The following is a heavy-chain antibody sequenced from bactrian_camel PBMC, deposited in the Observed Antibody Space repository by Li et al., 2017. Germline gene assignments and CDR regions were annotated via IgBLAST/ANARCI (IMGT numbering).Heavy chain of an antibody. V-gene: IGHV3S10*01. J-gene: IGHJ4*01. CDR1: GYNTTRTR. CDR2: MDGDTRV. CDR3: AVLSQFNHCRGVVVGIWQQYAS. D-gene: IGHD6*01. Sequence: VQLVESGGGSVEAGGSLRLTCVASGYNTTRTRMGWFRQAPGKEREGVATMDGDTRVSYADSVKGRFTITKDNAKNTLYLQMNSLQPEDTAMYYCAVLSQFNHCRGVVVGIWQQYASWGQGTQVTVS.